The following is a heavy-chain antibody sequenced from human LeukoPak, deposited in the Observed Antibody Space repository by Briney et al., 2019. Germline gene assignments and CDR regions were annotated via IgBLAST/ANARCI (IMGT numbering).Heavy chain of an antibody. CDR1: GGTFSSYA. V-gene: IGHV1-69*13. CDR2: IIPIFGTA. CDR3: ARATVVMYYFNY. J-gene: IGHJ4*02. D-gene: IGHD4-23*01. Sequence: SVKVSCKASGGTFSSYAISWVRQAPGQGLEWMGGIIPIFGTANYAQKFQGRVTITADESTSTAYMELSSLRSEDTAVYYCARATVVMYYFNYWGQGTLVTVSS.